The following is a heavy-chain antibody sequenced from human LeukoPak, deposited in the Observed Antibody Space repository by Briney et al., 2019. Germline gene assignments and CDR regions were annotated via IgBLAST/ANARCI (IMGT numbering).Heavy chain of an antibody. CDR2: IYSGGST. CDR3: ARELAVGELDY. D-gene: IGHD3-3*02. CDR1: GFTVSSNY. Sequence: PGGSLRLSCAASGFTVSSNYMSWVRQAPGKGLEWVSVIYSGGSTYYADSVKGRFTISRDNSKNTLYLQMNSLRAEDTAVYYCARELAVGELDYWGQGTLVTASS. V-gene: IGHV3-66*02. J-gene: IGHJ4*02.